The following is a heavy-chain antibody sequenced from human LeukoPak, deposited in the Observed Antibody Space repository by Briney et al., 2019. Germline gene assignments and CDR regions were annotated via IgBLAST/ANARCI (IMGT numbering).Heavy chain of an antibody. D-gene: IGHD1-26*01. CDR3: ASGSYLPLGAFDI. CDR2: ISSSSSYI. J-gene: IGHJ3*02. V-gene: IGHV3-21*01. Sequence: GGSLRLSCAASGFTLSSYSMNWVRQAPGKGLEWVSSISSSSSYIYYADSVKGRFTISRDNAKNSLYLQMNSLRAEDTAVYYCASGSYLPLGAFDIWGQGTMVTVSS. CDR1: GFTLSSYS.